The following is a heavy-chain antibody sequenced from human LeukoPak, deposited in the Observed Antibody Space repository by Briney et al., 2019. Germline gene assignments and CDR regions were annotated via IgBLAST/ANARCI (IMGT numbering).Heavy chain of an antibody. V-gene: IGHV6-1*01. D-gene: IGHD4-23*01. J-gene: IGHJ4*02. Sequence: SQTLSLTCAISGDSISSNSATWNWLRQSPWRGLEWLGRTYYRSKWYNEYAVSVKSRMTINADTSKNQFSLQLNSVTPEDTAVYYCARRKDGGNYFDYWGQGTLVTVSS. CDR2: TYYRSKWYN. CDR3: ARRKDGGNYFDY. CDR1: GDSISSNSAT.